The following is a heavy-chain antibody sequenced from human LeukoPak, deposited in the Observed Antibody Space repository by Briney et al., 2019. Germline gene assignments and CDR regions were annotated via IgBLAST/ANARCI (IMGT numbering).Heavy chain of an antibody. Sequence: ASVTVSCTASGYTFTSFDINWVRHTGQGLERMGWMSPNSGNTGYAQKFQGRVSMTRDTSISTAYMELSSLSSEDTAVYSCARGPPNWGFDYWGQGTLVTVSS. V-gene: IGHV1-8*01. CDR2: MSPNSGNT. CDR1: GYTFTSFD. CDR3: ARGPPNWGFDY. D-gene: IGHD7-27*01. J-gene: IGHJ4*02.